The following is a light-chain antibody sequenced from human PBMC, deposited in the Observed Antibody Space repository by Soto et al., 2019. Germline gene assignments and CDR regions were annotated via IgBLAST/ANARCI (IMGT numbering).Light chain of an antibody. V-gene: IGKV1-9*01. J-gene: IGKJ4*01. Sequence: DIQLTQSPSFLSSSVGDTVTITCRASQGMSTYLAWYQQKPGKVPKLLIRSASTLQSGVPPRFSGGGSGTEFTLTISTLQADDPGIYYCQQLNGYQLAFGGGTNVEIK. CDR1: QGMSTY. CDR2: SAS. CDR3: QQLNGYQLA.